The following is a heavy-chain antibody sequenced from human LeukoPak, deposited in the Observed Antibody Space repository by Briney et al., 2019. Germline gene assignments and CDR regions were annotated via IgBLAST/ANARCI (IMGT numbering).Heavy chain of an antibody. CDR2: INPDESVK. CDR1: GFTFSSYW. J-gene: IGHJ5*02. Sequence: PGGSLRLSCAASGFTFSSYWMSWVRQAPGKGLEWVANINPDESVKNYVDSVKGRFTISKDNAKNSLYVQMDSLTVEDTAVYYCARVRCCEGSGLIYFDPWSLGTLVTVSS. CDR3: ARVRCCEGSGLIYFDP. D-gene: IGHD6-19*01. V-gene: IGHV3-7*01.